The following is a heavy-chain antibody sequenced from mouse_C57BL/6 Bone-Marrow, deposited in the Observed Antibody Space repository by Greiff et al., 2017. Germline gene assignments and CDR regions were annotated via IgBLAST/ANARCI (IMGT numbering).Heavy chain of an antibody. J-gene: IGHJ2*01. CDR2: IYPGSGNT. CDR1: GYTFTDYY. Sequence: VQLQQSGAEVVRPGASVKLSCKASGYTFTDYYINWVKQRPGQGLEWIARIYPGSGNTYYIAKFKGKATLTAANSSNTAYLQLSSLTSADSAVYFCARDAGYFFEYWGQGTTLTVSS. V-gene: IGHV1-76*01. D-gene: IGHD2-3*01. CDR3: ARDAGYFFEY.